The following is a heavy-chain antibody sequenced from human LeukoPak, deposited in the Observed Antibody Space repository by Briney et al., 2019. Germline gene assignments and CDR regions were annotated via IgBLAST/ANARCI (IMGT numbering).Heavy chain of an antibody. CDR1: GYTFTGYY. D-gene: IGHD3-10*01. V-gene: IGHV1-46*01. CDR2: INPSGGST. J-gene: IGHJ4*02. Sequence: ASVKVSCTASGYTFTGYYMHWVRQAPGQGLEWMGIINPSGGSTTYAQKFQGSVTMTRDTSTSTVYMELSSLRSEDTAVYYCAREFDYYGDYWGQGTLVTVSS. CDR3: AREFDYYGDY.